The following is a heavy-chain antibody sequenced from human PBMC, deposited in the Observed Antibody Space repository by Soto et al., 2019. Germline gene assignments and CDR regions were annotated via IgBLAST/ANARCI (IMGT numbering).Heavy chain of an antibody. D-gene: IGHD1-1*01. CDR3: AKAGGAGTELGYFEP. J-gene: IGHJ1*01. CDR2: ISWDGGST. V-gene: IGHV3-43*01. Sequence: PGGSLRLSCAPSGFTFDDYTMHWVRQAPGKGLEWVSLISWDGGSTYYADSVKGRFTISRDNSKNSLYLQMNSLRTEDTALYFCAKAGGAGTELGYFEPWGQGTLVSVS. CDR1: GFTFDDYT.